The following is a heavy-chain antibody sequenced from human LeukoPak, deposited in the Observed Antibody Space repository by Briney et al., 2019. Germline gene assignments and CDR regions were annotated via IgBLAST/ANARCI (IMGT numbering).Heavy chain of an antibody. J-gene: IGHJ6*02. CDR3: ATEYSGYDRNYYYGMDV. CDR1: GYTLTELS. Sequence: ASVKVSCKVSGYTLTELSMHWVRQAPGKGREWMGGFDPEDGETIYEQKFQGRVTMTEDTSTDTAYMELSSLRSEDTAVYYCATEYSGYDRNYYYGMDVWGQGTTVTVSS. D-gene: IGHD5-12*01. CDR2: FDPEDGET. V-gene: IGHV1-24*01.